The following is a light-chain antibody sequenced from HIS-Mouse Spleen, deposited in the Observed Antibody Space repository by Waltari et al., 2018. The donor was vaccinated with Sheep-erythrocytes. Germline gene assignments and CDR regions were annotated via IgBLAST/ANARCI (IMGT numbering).Light chain of an antibody. CDR3: CSYAGSYNHV. V-gene: IGLV2-11*01. CDR1: SSGVGGYHD. J-gene: IGLJ1*01. Sequence: QSALTQPRSVSGSHGQSVTISCTGTSSGVGGYHDASWYQQHPGKAPKLMIYDVSKRPSGVPDRFSGSKSGNPASLTISGLQAEDEADYYCCSYAGSYNHVFATGTKVTVL. CDR2: DVS.